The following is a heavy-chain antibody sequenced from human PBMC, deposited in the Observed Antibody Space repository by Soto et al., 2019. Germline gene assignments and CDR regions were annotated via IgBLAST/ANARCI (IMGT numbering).Heavy chain of an antibody. J-gene: IGHJ4*02. CDR3: ARVDRYCTNGVCYIYFDY. D-gene: IGHD2-8*01. V-gene: IGHV4-30-4*01. CDR2: IYYSGST. CDR1: GGSISSGDYY. Sequence: SETLSLTCTVSGGSISSGDYYWSWICQPPGKGLEWIGYIYYSGSTYYNPSLKSRVTISVDTSKNQFSLKLSSVTAADTAVYYCARVDRYCTNGVCYIYFDYWGQGTLVTVSS.